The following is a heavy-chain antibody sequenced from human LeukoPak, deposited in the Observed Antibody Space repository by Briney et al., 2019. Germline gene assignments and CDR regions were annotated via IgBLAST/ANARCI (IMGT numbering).Heavy chain of an antibody. CDR1: GGTFSSYT. V-gene: IGHV1-69*02. J-gene: IGHJ4*02. CDR2: IIPILGIA. CDR3: AFDYYDSSGYSDY. D-gene: IGHD3-22*01. Sequence: SVKVSCRASGGTFSSYTISWVRQAPGQGLEWMGRIIPILGIANYAQKFQGRVTITADKSTSTAYMELSSLRSEDTAVYYCAFDYYDSSGYSDYWGQGTLVTVSS.